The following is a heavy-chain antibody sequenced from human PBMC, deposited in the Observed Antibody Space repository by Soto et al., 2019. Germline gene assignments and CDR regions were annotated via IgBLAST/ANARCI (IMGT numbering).Heavy chain of an antibody. D-gene: IGHD3-16*01. J-gene: IGHJ4*02. CDR2: ISPSGNS. V-gene: IGHV4-4*02. CDR3: ANKGGTHYFN. Sequence: QVQLQESGPGLVKPSGTLSLTCAVSGASISDSKWWTWVRQSPGKGLEWIGEISPSGNSNYNPSLKGRVNISVDKSKNQFSLQLTSVTAADTAIYYCANKGGTHYFNWGQGTLVTVSS. CDR1: GASISDSKW.